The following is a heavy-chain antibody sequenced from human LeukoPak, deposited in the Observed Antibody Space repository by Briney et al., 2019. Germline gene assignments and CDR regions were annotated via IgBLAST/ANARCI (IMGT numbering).Heavy chain of an antibody. J-gene: IGHJ3*02. CDR3: AKDFIRDTAMAPGAFDI. Sequence: PGGSLRLSCAGSGFTLSNYWMHWVRQAPGKGLEWVSGISWNSGSKDYADSVKGRFTISRDNAKNSLYLQMNSLRAEDMALYYCAKDFIRDTAMAPGAFDIWGQGTMVTVSS. V-gene: IGHV3-9*03. CDR1: GFTLSNYW. CDR2: ISWNSGSK. D-gene: IGHD5-18*01.